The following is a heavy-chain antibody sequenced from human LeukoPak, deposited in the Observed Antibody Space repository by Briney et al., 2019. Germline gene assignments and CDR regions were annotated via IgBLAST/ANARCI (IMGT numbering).Heavy chain of an antibody. Sequence: PGGSLRLSCEASGFTFSAYAMTWVRQAPGKGLEWGSSIGSDGKTHYSESVKGRFAISRDNSKCMVFLQLNSLRAEDTALYYCANDLPYYVAMDVWGQGTTVTVSS. J-gene: IGHJ6*02. CDR2: IGSDGKT. D-gene: IGHD1-26*01. CDR3: ANDLPYYVAMDV. CDR1: GFTFSAYA. V-gene: IGHV3-23*01.